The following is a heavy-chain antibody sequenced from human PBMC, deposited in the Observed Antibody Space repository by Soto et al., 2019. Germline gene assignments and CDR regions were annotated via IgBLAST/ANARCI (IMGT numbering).Heavy chain of an antibody. V-gene: IGHV3-73*01. D-gene: IGHD3-22*01. CDR3: KSHARISMIVDG. J-gene: IGHJ4*02. CDR2: IRSKPNSYAT. CDR1: GFNFGGSA. Sequence: EVQLVESGGGLVQPGGSLKLSCAASGFNFGGSAMHWVRQASGKGLEWVGRIRSKPNSYATEYAASVKGRFTISRDDSKNTAYLQMNSLRTGDTAVYYCKSHARISMIVDGWGQGTLVTVSS.